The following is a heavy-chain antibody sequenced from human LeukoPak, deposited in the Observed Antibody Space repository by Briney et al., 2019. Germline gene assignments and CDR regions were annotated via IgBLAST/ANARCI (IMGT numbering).Heavy chain of an antibody. CDR1: GGTFSSYA. Sequence: SVKVSCKASGGTFSSYAISWVRQAPGQGLEWMGGIIPIFGTANYAQKFQGRVTITTDESTSTAYMELSSLRSEDTAVYYCARVETGTTFPFDYWGQGTLVTVSS. CDR2: IIPIFGTA. J-gene: IGHJ4*02. V-gene: IGHV1-69*05. CDR3: ARVETGTTFPFDY. D-gene: IGHD1-7*01.